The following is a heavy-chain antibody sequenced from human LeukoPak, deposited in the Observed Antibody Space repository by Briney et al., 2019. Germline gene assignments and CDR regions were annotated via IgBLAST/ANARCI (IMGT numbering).Heavy chain of an antibody. V-gene: IGHV3-23*01. J-gene: IGHJ3*02. CDR3: ARDSPTTVVTPPGSFDI. D-gene: IGHD4-23*01. Sequence: GGSLRLSCAASGFTFSSYTMSWVRQAPGKGLEWVSTITTSDGNTYYADSVKGRFTISRDNSKNTLYLQMNSLSAEDTAVYYCARDSPTTVVTPPGSFDIWGQGTMVIVSS. CDR1: GFTFSSYT. CDR2: ITTSDGNT.